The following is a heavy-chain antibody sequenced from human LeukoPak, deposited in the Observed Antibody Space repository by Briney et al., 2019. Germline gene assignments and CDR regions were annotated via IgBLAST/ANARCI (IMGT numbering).Heavy chain of an antibody. V-gene: IGHV3-23*01. D-gene: IGHD2-21*02. CDR2: ISGSGGST. CDR3: AKRNVVVTAIRDDY. CDR1: GFTFSSYA. Sequence: GGSLRLSCAASGFTFSSYAMSWVRQAPGKGLEWVSAISGSGGSTYYADSVKGRFTISRDNSKNTLYLQMNSLSAEDTAVYYCAKRNVVVTAIRDDYWGQGTLVTVSS. J-gene: IGHJ4*02.